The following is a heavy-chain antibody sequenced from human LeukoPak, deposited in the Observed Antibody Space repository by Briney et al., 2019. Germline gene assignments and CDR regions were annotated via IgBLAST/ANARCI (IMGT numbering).Heavy chain of an antibody. CDR2: ISYDGSNK. V-gene: IGHV3-30*18. Sequence: GGSLRLSCAASGFTFSSYGMHWVRQAPGKGLEWVAVISYDGSNKYYADSVKGRFTISRDNSKNTLYLQMNSLRAEDTAMYYCAKDRHKYYYGSGSYSDWFDPWGQGTLVTVSS. CDR3: AKDRHKYYYGSGSYSDWFDP. D-gene: IGHD3-10*01. CDR1: GFTFSSYG. J-gene: IGHJ5*02.